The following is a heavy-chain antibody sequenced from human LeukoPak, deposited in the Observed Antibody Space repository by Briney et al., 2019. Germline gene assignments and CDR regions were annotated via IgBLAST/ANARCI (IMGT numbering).Heavy chain of an antibody. CDR3: AKDYSDSSGYFRVPHVFDF. Sequence: GSLRLSCAASGFTFSSYGMTWVRQAPGKGLEWVSSISSSSSYIYYADSVKGRFTISRDNAKNSLYLQMNSLRAEDTAVYYCAKDYSDSSGYFRVPHVFDFWGQGTLVTVSS. D-gene: IGHD3-22*01. J-gene: IGHJ4*02. V-gene: IGHV3-21*01. CDR2: ISSSSSYI. CDR1: GFTFSSYG.